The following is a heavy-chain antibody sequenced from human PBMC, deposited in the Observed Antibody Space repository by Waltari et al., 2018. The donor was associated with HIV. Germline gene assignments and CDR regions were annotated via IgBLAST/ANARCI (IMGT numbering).Heavy chain of an antibody. CDR3: TTDALYCSGGTCYSRFDP. CDR2: FDPEQGKT. CDR1: GYTLSELS. Sequence: QVPLVQSGAEVKKPGASVKVSCKVSGYTLSELSMHWVRQAPGKGLEWMGGFDPEQGKTICAQNFQGRVNMTDDAATDTAYMELSSLRSEDTAVYYCTTDALYCSGGTCYSRFDPWGQGTLVTVSS. V-gene: IGHV1-24*01. D-gene: IGHD2-15*01. J-gene: IGHJ5*02.